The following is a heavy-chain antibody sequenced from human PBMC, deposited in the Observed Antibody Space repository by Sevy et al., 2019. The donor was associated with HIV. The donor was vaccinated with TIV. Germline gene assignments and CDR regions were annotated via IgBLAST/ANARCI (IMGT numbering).Heavy chain of an antibody. V-gene: IGHV3-48*01. Sequence: GGSLRLSCAASGFTFSGYSMNWVRQAPGKGLEWVSYISSSSSTIYYADSVKGRFTISRDNAKNSLYLQMNSLRAEDTAVYYCARVFYRNWFDPWGQGTLVTVSS. CDR2: ISSSSSTI. J-gene: IGHJ5*02. D-gene: IGHD1-26*01. CDR1: GFTFSGYS. CDR3: ARVFYRNWFDP.